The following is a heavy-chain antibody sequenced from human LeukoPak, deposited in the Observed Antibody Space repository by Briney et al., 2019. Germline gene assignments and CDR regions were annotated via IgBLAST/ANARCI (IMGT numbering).Heavy chain of an antibody. J-gene: IGHJ4*02. CDR2: MNWDGGTT. CDR3: TKDRYCTTTSCPLDY. Sequence: GGSLRLSCAASGFNFDDYTFHWVRHAPGKGLEWVSLMNWDGGTTYYADSVQGRFTISRDNSKNSVYLQMNRLRTEDTALYYCTKDRYCTTTSCPLDYWGQGTLVTVSS. D-gene: IGHD2-2*01. CDR1: GFNFDDYT. V-gene: IGHV3-43*01.